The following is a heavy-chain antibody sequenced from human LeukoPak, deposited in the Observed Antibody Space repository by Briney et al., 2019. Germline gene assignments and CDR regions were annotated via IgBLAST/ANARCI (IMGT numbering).Heavy chain of an antibody. D-gene: IGHD3-22*01. CDR1: GFTFSSYA. CDR3: AKTEGGYSHFDY. J-gene: IGHJ4*02. Sequence: PGGSLRLSCAASGFTFSSYAMHWVRQAPGKGLEWVAVISYDGSNKYYADSVKGRFTISRDISKNTLYLQMNSLRAEDTAVYYCAKTEGGYSHFDYWGQGTLVTVSS. CDR2: ISYDGSNK. V-gene: IGHV3-30-3*02.